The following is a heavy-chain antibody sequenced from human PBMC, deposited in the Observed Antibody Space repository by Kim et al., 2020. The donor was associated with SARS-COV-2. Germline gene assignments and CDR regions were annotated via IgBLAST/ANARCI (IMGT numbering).Heavy chain of an antibody. V-gene: IGHV6-1*01. CDR2: TYYRSKWYN. CDR1: GDSVSNNNAA. CDR3: GRTRDGYIDY. J-gene: IGHJ4*02. Sequence: SQTLSLTCAISGDSVSNNNAAWNWIRQSPSRGLEWLGRTYYRSKWYNDYAVSLKSRVIINPDTSKNHFSLQLNSVTPEDTAVYYCGRTRDGYIDYWGQGTLGTVSS.